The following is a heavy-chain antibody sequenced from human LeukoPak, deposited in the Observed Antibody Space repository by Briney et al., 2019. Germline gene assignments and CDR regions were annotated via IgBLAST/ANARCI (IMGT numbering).Heavy chain of an antibody. CDR3: VGLDIEAAGVLFDF. V-gene: IGHV4-59*08. D-gene: IGHD6-13*01. CDR2: IYYSGST. CDR1: GGSISSYY. J-gene: IGHJ4*02. Sequence: SETLSLTCTVSGGSISSYYRSCIRQPPGKGLEWIGYIYYSGSTNYNPSLKSRVTISVDTSKNQFSLRLSSVTDADTAVYYCVGLDIEAAGVLFDFWGQGTLVTVSS.